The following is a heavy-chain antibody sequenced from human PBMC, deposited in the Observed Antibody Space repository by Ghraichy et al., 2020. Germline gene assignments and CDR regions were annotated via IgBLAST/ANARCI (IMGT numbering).Heavy chain of an antibody. CDR3: ARGEDVSPDY. D-gene: IGHD3-16*01. V-gene: IGHV3-30*03. CDR2: RSPDEKTQ. CDR1: GFTLSRYG. Sequence: GGSLRLSCAASGFTLSRYGMHWVRQAPGKGLEWVALRSPDEKTQYYADSVKGRFTISRDNSKNTLFLQMNNLSPEDTGMYYCARGEDVSPDYWGQGTLVIVSS. J-gene: IGHJ4*02.